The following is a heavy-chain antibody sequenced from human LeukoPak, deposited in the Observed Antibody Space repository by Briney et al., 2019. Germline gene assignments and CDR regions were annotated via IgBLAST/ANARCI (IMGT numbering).Heavy chain of an antibody. V-gene: IGHV3-21*01. J-gene: IGHJ4*02. CDR2: ISSSSSYI. D-gene: IGHD4-17*01. Sequence: GGSLRLSCAASGFTFSSYSMNWVRQAPGKGLEWVSSISSSSSYIYYADSVKGRFTISRDNAKNSLYLQMNSLRAEDTAVYYCARDDPIDYGDYVFDYWDQGTLVTVSS. CDR1: GFTFSSYS. CDR3: ARDDPIDYGDYVFDY.